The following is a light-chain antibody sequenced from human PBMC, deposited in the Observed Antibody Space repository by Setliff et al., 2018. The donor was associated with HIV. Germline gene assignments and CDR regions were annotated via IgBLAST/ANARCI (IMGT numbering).Light chain of an antibody. CDR3: SSYAISNTLH. Sequence: SVLTQPASVSGSPGQSITISCTGTSRDVGGYNYVSWYQQHPGKAPKLIIYEVRNRPSGVSNRFSGSKSGNTASLTISGLQAEDEADYYCSSYAISNTLHFGTGTKGTVL. J-gene: IGLJ1*01. CDR1: SRDVGGYNY. CDR2: EVR. V-gene: IGLV2-14*01.